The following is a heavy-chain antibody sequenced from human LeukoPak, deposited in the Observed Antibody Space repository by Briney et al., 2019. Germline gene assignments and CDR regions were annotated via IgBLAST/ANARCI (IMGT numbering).Heavy chain of an antibody. D-gene: IGHD6-6*01. CDR1: GYTFTSYG. CDR3: ARVVEYSSSSYYYYYYYMDV. J-gene: IGHJ6*03. Sequence: GASVKVSCKASGYTFTSYGISWVRRAPGQGLEWMGWISAYNGNTNYAQKLQGRVTMTTDTSTSTAYMELRSLRSDDTAVYYCARVVEYSSSSYYYYYYYMDVWGKGTTVTVSS. CDR2: ISAYNGNT. V-gene: IGHV1-18*01.